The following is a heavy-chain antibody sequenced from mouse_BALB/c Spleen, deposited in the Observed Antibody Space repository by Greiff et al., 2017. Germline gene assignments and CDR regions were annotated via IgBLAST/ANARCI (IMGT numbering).Heavy chain of an antibody. D-gene: IGHD3-1*01. Sequence: EVQRVESGPELVKPGASVKMSCKASGYTFTSYVMHWVKQKPGQGLEWIGYINPYNDGTKYNEKFKGKATLTSDKSSSTAYMELSSLTSEDSAVYYCARKYSSGFDYWGQGTTLTVSS. V-gene: IGHV1-14*01. CDR1: GYTFTSYV. CDR2: INPYNDGT. J-gene: IGHJ2*01. CDR3: ARKYSSGFDY.